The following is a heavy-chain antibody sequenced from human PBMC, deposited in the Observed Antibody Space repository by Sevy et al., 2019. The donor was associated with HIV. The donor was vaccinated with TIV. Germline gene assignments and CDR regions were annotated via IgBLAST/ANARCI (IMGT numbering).Heavy chain of an antibody. V-gene: IGHV3-21*01. CDR1: GFTFSVYA. CDR3: ARATGTETLDAFDV. Sequence: GGSLRLSCAASGFTFSVYAMNWVRQAPGKGLEWVSSISGPYNSVNYGGSVQGRFTISRDNAKNSLFLQMNSLKAEDTAVYDCARATGTETLDAFDVWGQGTLVTVSS. D-gene: IGHD1-1*01. CDR2: ISGPYNSV. J-gene: IGHJ3*01.